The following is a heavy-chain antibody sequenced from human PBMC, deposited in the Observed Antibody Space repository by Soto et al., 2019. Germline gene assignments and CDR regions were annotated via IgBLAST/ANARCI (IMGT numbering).Heavy chain of an antibody. V-gene: IGHV3-33*01. J-gene: IGHJ3*02. Sequence: GVSLRLSCAAYGFTFSRYGMHWVRQAPGKGLEWVAVIWYDGSNKYYADSVKGRFTISRDNSENTVYLQMNSLGAEDAAVYYWARETVMITFGGVIADAFDSWGQGTMVTVSS. CDR3: ARETVMITFGGVIADAFDS. CDR1: GFTFSRYG. CDR2: IWYDGSNK. D-gene: IGHD3-16*02.